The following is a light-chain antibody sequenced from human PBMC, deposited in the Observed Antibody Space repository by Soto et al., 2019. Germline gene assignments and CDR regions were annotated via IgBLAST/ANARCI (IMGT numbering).Light chain of an antibody. CDR3: QQREHLPVCFGPVRVL. CDR2: DTS. J-gene: IGKJ3*01. Sequence: DIQLTQFPSSLSAEVVDRVSSICQASQYSPDSLNWYQQKPGKAPKLLIFDTSNLQTRVPSRFSGARSGTNYAFSLRSLQPEDFATYYCQQREHLPVCFGPVRVLFGPGTRVD. CDR1: QYSPDS. V-gene: IGKV1-33*01.